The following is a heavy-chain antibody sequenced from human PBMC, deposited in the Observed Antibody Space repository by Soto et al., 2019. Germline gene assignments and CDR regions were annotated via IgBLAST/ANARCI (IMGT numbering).Heavy chain of an antibody. CDR1: GFSLTNARLG. J-gene: IGHJ4*02. CDR3: ARHGRGVGARPLDY. Sequence: QVTLKESGPVLVKPTETLTLTCTVSGFSLTNARLGVTWIRQPPGKALEWLAHIFSNDEKSYSTSLKSRLTISKDTSRSQVVLTMTNMDPVDTATYYCARHGRGVGARPLDYWGQGTLVTVSS. V-gene: IGHV2-26*01. D-gene: IGHD1-26*01. CDR2: IFSNDEK.